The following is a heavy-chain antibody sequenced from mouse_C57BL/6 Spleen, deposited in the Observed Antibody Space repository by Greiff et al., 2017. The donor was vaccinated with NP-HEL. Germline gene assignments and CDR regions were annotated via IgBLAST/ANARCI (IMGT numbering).Heavy chain of an antibody. D-gene: IGHD2-4*01. CDR1: GYSFTSYY. V-gene: IGHV1-66*01. J-gene: IGHJ2*01. CDR2: IYPGSGNT. Sequence: VHLVESGPELVKPGASVKISCKASGYSFTSYYIHWVKQRPGQGLEWIGWIYPGSGNTKYNEKFKGKATLTADPSSSTAYMQLSSLTSEDSAVYYCARSLYDYDEDYWGQGTTLTVSS. CDR3: ARSLYDYDEDY.